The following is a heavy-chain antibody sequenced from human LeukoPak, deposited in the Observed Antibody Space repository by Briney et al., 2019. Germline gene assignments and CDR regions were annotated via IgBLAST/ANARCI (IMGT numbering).Heavy chain of an antibody. CDR1: GFTFSSYA. V-gene: IGHV3-48*04. CDR3: ARAAITMVRGVRYFYY. J-gene: IGHJ4*02. Sequence: GGSLRLSCAASGFTFSSYAMSWVRQAPGKGLEWVSYISSSGSTIYYADSVKGRFTISRDNAKNSLYLQMNSLRAEDTAVYYCARAAITMVRGVRYFYYWGQGTLVTVSS. D-gene: IGHD3-10*01. CDR2: ISSSGSTI.